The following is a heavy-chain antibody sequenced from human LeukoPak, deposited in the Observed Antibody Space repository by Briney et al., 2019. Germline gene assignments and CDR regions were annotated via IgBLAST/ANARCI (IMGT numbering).Heavy chain of an antibody. Sequence: SETLSLTCTVSGGSISSYYWSWIRQPPGKGLEWIGYIYHSGSTNYNPSLKSRVTISVDTSKNQFSLKLSSVTAADTAVYFCARGPYSYDSSSAFDIWGQGTMVTVSS. V-gene: IGHV4-59*08. CDR1: GGSISSYY. CDR3: ARGPYSYDSSSAFDI. J-gene: IGHJ3*02. CDR2: IYHSGST. D-gene: IGHD3-22*01.